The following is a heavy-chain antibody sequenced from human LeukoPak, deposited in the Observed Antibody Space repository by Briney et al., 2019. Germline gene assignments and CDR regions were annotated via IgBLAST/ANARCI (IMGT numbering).Heavy chain of an antibody. CDR2: IIPMFGTA. CDR3: ARDPHSIALQPAVQENFDY. D-gene: IGHD2-2*01. CDR1: GGTFSSLT. Sequence: ASVKVSCKASGGTFSSLTIHWVRQAPGEGLEWMGGIIPMFGTANYAQKFKGRVTITADESTTTAYMELTSLRSDDTAVYYCARDPHSIALQPAVQENFDYWGQGTVVTVSS. V-gene: IGHV1-69*13. J-gene: IGHJ4*02.